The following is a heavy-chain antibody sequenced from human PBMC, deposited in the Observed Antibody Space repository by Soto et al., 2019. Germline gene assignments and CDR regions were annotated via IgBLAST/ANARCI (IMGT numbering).Heavy chain of an antibody. V-gene: IGHV4-4*02. Sequence: QVQLQESGPRLVKPSGTLSLTCAVSGASISSTNWWTWVRQPPGKGLEWIGEIYHTGSTKYNPSLKSRVTISLDKSNNHFSLHLRSVPAADTAVYYCATLPPRIVVVVLPIPTWGQGTLVTVSS. CDR1: GASISSTNW. D-gene: IGHD2-15*01. CDR2: IYHTGST. J-gene: IGHJ4*02. CDR3: ATLPPRIVVVVLPIPT.